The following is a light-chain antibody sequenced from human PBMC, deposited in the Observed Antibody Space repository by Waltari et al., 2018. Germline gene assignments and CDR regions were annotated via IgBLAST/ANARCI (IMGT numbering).Light chain of an antibody. CDR2: GKD. CDR1: ASNIGNNY. V-gene: IGLV1-51*02. J-gene: IGLJ2*01. Sequence: QSVLTQPPSVSAAPGQKVTISCSGSASNIGNNYVSWYQQFPGAAPKVLIYGKDKRSTGIPDRVSGSKSGTSATLDITGLQAGDEADYYCGTWDNTLSAVFGGGTKVTVL. CDR3: GTWDNTLSAV.